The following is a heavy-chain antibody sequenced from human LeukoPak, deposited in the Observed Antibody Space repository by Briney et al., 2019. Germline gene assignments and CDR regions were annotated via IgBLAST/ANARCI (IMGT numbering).Heavy chain of an antibody. V-gene: IGHV3-23*01. J-gene: IGHJ4*02. CDR1: GFTFSSYA. Sequence: GGSLRLSCAASGFTFSSYAMHWVRQAPGKGLEWVSSISGSGGSTYHADSVKGRFTISRDNSKNTLYVQMNSLRAEDTAVYYCARDPAKFWSGHDYWGQGTLVTVSS. D-gene: IGHD3-3*01. CDR3: ARDPAKFWSGHDY. CDR2: ISGSGGST.